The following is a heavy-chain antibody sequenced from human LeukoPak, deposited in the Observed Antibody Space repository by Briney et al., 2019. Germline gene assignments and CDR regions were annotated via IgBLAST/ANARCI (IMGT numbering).Heavy chain of an antibody. CDR2: IWYDGSNK. J-gene: IGHJ4*02. CDR3: ARDAYGDYGFDY. V-gene: IGHV3-33*01. D-gene: IGHD4-17*01. Sequence: GGSLRLSCAASGFTFSSYGMHWVRQAPGKGLEWVAVIWYDGSNKYYADSVKGRFTISRDNSKNTLYLQMNSLRADDTAVYYCARDAYGDYGFDYWGQGILVTVSS. CDR1: GFTFSSYG.